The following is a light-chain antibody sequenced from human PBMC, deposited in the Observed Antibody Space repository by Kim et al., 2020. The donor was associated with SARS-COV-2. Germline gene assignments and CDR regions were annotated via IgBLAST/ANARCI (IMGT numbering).Light chain of an antibody. Sequence: SEAPGQTASITCSGNKLGDKYACWYQQKPGQSPVLVIYQDSKRPSGIPERFSGSNSGNTATLTISGTQAMDEADYYCQAWDSSTVVFGGVTQLTVL. J-gene: IGLJ2*01. CDR1: KLGDKY. V-gene: IGLV3-1*01. CDR3: QAWDSSTVV. CDR2: QDS.